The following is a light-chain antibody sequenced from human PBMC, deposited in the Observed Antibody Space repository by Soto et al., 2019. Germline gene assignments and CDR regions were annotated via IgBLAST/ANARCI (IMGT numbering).Light chain of an antibody. CDR1: SSDVGGYNY. CDR3: SSYSDSSTL. V-gene: IGLV2-14*01. J-gene: IGLJ2*01. CDR2: DVN. Sequence: QSAQTQPASVSGSPGQSITISCTGSSSDVGGYNYVSWYQQHPGKAPKLIIYDVNNRPSGVSNRFSGSKSGNTASLTISGLQPEDEADYYCSSYSDSSTLFGGGTKLTVL.